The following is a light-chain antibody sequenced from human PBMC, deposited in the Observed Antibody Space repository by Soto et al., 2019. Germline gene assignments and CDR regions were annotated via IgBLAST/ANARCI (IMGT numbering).Light chain of an antibody. V-gene: IGKV3-15*01. CDR2: GAS. J-gene: IGKJ1*01. CDR1: QSVSSK. Sequence: EIVMTQSPATLSVSPGERATLSCRASQSVSSKLVWYQQKPGQAPRLLIYGASTRATGIPARFSGSGSGTEFTLTISSLQSEDFAVYYCQQYGSSPRWTFGQGTKVEIK. CDR3: QQYGSSPRWT.